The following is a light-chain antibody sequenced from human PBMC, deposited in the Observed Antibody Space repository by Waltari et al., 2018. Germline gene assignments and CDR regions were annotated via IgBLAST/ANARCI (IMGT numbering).Light chain of an antibody. CDR2: DVS. J-gene: IGLJ1*01. CDR1: SSDVGAYDL. V-gene: IGLV2-14*03. CDR3: SSYTGSSTHV. Sequence: QSALTQPASVSGSPGQSITLSCTGTSSDVGAYDLVSWYQQHPGKAPKLMIYDVSKRPAGVSNRFSGSKSGNTASLTISGLQAEDEADYYCSSYTGSSTHVFGIGTKVTVL.